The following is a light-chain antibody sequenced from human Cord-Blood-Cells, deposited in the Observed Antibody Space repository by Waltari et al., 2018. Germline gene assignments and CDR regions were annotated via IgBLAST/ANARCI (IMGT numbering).Light chain of an antibody. V-gene: IGLV2-8*01. CDR2: EVS. J-gene: IGLJ3*02. CDR3: SSYAGSNNWV. Sequence: QSALTQPPSASGSPGQSVTISCTGTSSDVGGYNYVSWYEQHPSKAPKLMIYEVSKRPSGVPDGVCVSKSGNTASLTVSGLQAEDEADYYCSSYAGSNNWVFGGGTKLTVL. CDR1: SSDVGGYNY.